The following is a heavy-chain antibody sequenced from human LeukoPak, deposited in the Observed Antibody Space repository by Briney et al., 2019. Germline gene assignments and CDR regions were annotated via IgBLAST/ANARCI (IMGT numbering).Heavy chain of an antibody. CDR1: GFTFSAYA. CDR3: AKDWLRVRGVIIGP. D-gene: IGHD3-10*01. J-gene: IGHJ5*02. V-gene: IGHV3-30*18. CDR2: ISYDGSNK. Sequence: PGGSLRLSCAASGFTFSAYAMHWVRQAPGKGLEWVAVISYDGSNKYYADSVKGRFTISRDNSKNTLYLQMNSLRAEDTAVYYCAKDWLRVRGVIIGPWGQGTLVTVSS.